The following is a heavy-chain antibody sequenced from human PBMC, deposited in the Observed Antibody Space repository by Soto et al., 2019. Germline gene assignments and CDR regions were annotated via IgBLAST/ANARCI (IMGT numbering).Heavy chain of an antibody. J-gene: IGHJ4*02. D-gene: IGHD4-4*01. Sequence: EVQLLESGGGLVQRGGSLRLCCAASGFLFSSYVMSWVRQAPGKGLEWVSGISGGGSNTFYADSVKGRFTISRDNAKNTLLLQMNSLGAEDTAVYYCAKDSNKYSSSLRGRYFDSWGQGIGVTVSS. CDR1: GFLFSSYV. CDR3: AKDSNKYSSSLRGRYFDS. CDR2: ISGGGSNT. V-gene: IGHV3-23*01.